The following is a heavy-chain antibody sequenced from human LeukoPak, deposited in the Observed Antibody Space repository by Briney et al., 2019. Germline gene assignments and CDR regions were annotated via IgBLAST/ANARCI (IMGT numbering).Heavy chain of an antibody. Sequence: GGSLRLSCAASGFTFSSYSMNWVRQAPGKGLEWVSSISSSSSYIYYGDSVKGRFTISRDNADNSLSLQINSIRAEDTAVYYCARDGIICGGDCYPYNWFDPWGQGTLVTVSS. J-gene: IGHJ5*02. D-gene: IGHD2-21*01. CDR1: GFTFSSYS. CDR2: ISSSSSYI. CDR3: ARDGIICGGDCYPYNWFDP. V-gene: IGHV3-21*01.